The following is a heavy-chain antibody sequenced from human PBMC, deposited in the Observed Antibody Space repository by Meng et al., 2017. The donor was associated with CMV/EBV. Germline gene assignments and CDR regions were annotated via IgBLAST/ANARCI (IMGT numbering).Heavy chain of an antibody. J-gene: IGHJ4*02. CDR3: ASLSTMIVVEN. CDR2: INHSGST. V-gene: IGHV4-34*01. CDR1: GGSFSGYY. D-gene: IGHD3-22*01. Sequence: SQTLSLTGAVYGGSFSGYYWSWIRQPPGKGLEWIGEINHSGSTNYNPSLKSRVTISVDTSKNQFSLKLSSVTAADTAVYYCASLSTMIVVENWGQGTLVTVSS.